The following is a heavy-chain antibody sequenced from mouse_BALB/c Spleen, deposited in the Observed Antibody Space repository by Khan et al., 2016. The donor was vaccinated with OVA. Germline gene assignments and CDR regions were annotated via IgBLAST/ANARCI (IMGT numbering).Heavy chain of an antibody. D-gene: IGHD1-1*01. CDR3: AVPYYYGSSYDAMDA. CDR1: GYTFTNYW. J-gene: IGHJ4*01. V-gene: IGHV1-63*02. Sequence: QVQLQQSGAELVRPGTSVKMSCKTAGYTFTNYWIGWVKQRPGHGLEWIGDIYPGSGNTNYNEKFKGKATLTADTSSSTAYMHFSSLKSEDSAIYYLAVPYYYGSSYDAMDAWGPGTSVTVYS. CDR2: IYPGSGNT.